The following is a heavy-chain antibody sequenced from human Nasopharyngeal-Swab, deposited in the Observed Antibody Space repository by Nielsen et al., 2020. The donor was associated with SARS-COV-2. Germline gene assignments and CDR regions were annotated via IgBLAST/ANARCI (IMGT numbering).Heavy chain of an antibody. J-gene: IGHJ4*02. Sequence: GESLKISCAASGFTFSSYSMNWVRQAPGKGLEWVSSISSSSSYIYYADSVKGRFTTSRGNAKNSLYLQMNSLRAEDTAIYYCARDEAGTANSGFDYWGQGTLVTVSS. CDR3: ARDEAGTANSGFDY. D-gene: IGHD1-1*01. CDR2: ISSSSSYI. CDR1: GFTFSSYS. V-gene: IGHV3-21*01.